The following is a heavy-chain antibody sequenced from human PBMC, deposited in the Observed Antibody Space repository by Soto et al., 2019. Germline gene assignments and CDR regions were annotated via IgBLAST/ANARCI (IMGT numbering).Heavy chain of an antibody. CDR2: IRSKANSYAT. D-gene: IGHD3-22*01. CDR3: TRHAERYYYDSRGAFDI. J-gene: IGHJ3*02. V-gene: IGHV3-73*01. Sequence: PGGSLRLSCAASGFTFSCSAMHWVRQASGKGLEWVGRIRSKANSYATAYAASVKGRFTISRDDSKNTAYLQMNSLKTEDTAVYYCTRHAERYYYDSRGAFDIWGQGTMVTVSS. CDR1: GFTFSCSA.